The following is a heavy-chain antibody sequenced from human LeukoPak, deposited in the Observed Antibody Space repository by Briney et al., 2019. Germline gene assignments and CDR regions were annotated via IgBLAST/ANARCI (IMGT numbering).Heavy chain of an antibody. CDR3: ARGDCSSTSCYVNY. Sequence: ASVTVSCKASGYTFTGYYMHWVRQAPGQGLEWMGWINPNSGGTNYAQKFQGWVTMTRDTSISTAYMELSRLRSDDTAVYYCARGDCSSTSCYVNYWGQGTLVTVSS. CDR1: GYTFTGYY. CDR2: INPNSGGT. D-gene: IGHD2-2*01. J-gene: IGHJ4*02. V-gene: IGHV1-2*04.